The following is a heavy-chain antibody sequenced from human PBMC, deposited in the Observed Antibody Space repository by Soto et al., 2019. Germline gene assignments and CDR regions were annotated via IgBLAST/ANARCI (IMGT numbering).Heavy chain of an antibody. CDR1: GYTFTRVG. CDR2: SSPYKGNT. D-gene: IGHD2-8*01. CDR3: AVRYCLIDVCLTPGVFDSDV. V-gene: IGHV1-18*01. Sequence: QVQLVQSGTEVKKPGASVKVSCKASGYTFTRVGIHWVRQAPGQGLEWMGWSSPYKGNTNYVQKFQDRVTMTTETSTSTAYMDLRSLRSDETAVYYCAVRYCLIDVCLTPGVFDSDVWGKGTTVAVSS. J-gene: IGHJ6*04.